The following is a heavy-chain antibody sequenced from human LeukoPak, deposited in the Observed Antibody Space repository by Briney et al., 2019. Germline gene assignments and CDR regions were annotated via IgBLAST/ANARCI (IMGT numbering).Heavy chain of an antibody. CDR3: ARQASPYYDILTGYYESPFH. J-gene: IGHJ4*02. CDR1: GGSISSRSYY. Sequence: SETLSLTCTVSGGSISSRSYYWGWIRQPPGKGLEWIGSIYYSGSTYYNPSLKSRVTISVDTSKNQFSLKLSSVTAADTAVYYCARQASPYYDILTGYYESPFHWGQGTLVTVSS. V-gene: IGHV4-39*01. CDR2: IYYSGST. D-gene: IGHD3-9*01.